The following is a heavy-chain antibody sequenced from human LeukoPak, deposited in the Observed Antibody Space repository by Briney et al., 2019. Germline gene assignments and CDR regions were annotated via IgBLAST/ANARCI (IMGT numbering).Heavy chain of an antibody. V-gene: IGHV5-51*01. CDR3: ARPLEVYFDWEDAFDI. CDR2: IYPGDSDT. D-gene: IGHD3-9*01. J-gene: IGHJ3*02. CDR1: GYSFISFW. Sequence: GDSLKISCKGSGYSFISFWIGWVRQMPGKGLEWMGIIYPGDSDTRYSPSFQGQVTISADKSISTAYLQWSSLKASDTAMYYCARPLEVYFDWEDAFDIWGQGTMVTVSS.